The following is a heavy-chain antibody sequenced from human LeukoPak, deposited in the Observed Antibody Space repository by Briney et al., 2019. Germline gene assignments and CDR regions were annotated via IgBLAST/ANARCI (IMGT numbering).Heavy chain of an antibody. CDR1: GFTFSSYE. CDR2: ISSSGSTI. J-gene: IGHJ4*02. CDR3: ARMDSSGWSNFDY. D-gene: IGHD6-19*01. V-gene: IGHV3-48*03. Sequence: GGSLRLSCAASGFTFSSYEMNWVRQAPGKGLEWVSYISSSGSTIYYADSVKGRFTISRDNAKNSLYLQMNSLRAEDTAVYYCARMDSSGWSNFDYWGQGTLVTVSS.